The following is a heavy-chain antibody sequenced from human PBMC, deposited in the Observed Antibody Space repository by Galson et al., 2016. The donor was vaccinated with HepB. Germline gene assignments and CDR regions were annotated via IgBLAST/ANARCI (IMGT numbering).Heavy chain of an antibody. V-gene: IGHV3-21*01. J-gene: IGHJ3*02. CDR1: GFTFSISS. CDR2: ISIRSSYI. Sequence: SLRLSCAASGFTFSISSMNWVRQAPGKGLEWVSSISIRSSYIYYADSVKGRFTISRDNAKDSLYLQMNSLRAEDTAVYYCARTLPRAGAFDIWGQGTMVTVSS. CDR3: ARTLPRAGAFDI.